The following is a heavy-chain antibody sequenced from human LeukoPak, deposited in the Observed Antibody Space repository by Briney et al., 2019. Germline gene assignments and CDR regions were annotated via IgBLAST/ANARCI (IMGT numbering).Heavy chain of an antibody. CDR1: GGTFSSYA. J-gene: IGHJ4*02. CDR3: ARDDYGGNEGFDY. CDR2: IIPIFGIA. D-gene: IGHD4-23*01. V-gene: IGHV1-69*04. Sequence: ASVKVSCKASGGTFSSYAISWVRQAPGQGLEWMGRIIPIFGIANYAQKFQGRVTITADKSTSTAYMELGSLRSEDTAVYYCARDDYGGNEGFDYWGQGTLVTVSS.